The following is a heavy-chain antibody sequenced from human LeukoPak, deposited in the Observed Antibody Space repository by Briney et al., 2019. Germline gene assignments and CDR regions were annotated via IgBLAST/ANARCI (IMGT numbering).Heavy chain of an antibody. J-gene: IGHJ6*02. CDR3: AGPGFGELSSFMDV. D-gene: IGHD3-10*01. CDR2: ISYDGSNK. CDR1: GFTFSSYA. Sequence: GGSLRLSCAASGFTFSSYAMHWVRQAPGKGLEWVAVISYDGSNKYYADSVKGRFTISRDNSKNTLYLQMNTLRGGDAAVYYCAGPGFGELSSFMDVWGQGTTVTVSS. V-gene: IGHV3-30-3*01.